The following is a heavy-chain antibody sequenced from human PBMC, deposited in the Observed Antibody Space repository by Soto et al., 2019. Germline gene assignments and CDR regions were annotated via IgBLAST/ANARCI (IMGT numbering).Heavy chain of an antibody. CDR2: INGDGSST. CDR3: TRSPFRYDPDHC. CDR1: GFTFSDYW. V-gene: IGHV3-74*01. J-gene: IGHJ4*02. Sequence: EVQLMESGGGLVQPGGSLRLSCAASGFTFSDYWMHWVRQAPGKGLVWVARINGDGSSTNYADSVKGRVTIARDNSKTTGFLQMNSLSAEDTAVYSCTRSPFRYDPDHCWGQGTPGTVSS. D-gene: IGHD1-1*01.